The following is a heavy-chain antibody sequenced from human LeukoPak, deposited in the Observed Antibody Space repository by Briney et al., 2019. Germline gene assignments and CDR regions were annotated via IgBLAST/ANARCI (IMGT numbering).Heavy chain of an antibody. CDR3: ARDLVVLVVAAAFGY. Sequence: ASVKVSCKASGYTFTSYGISWVRQAPGQGLEWMGWISAYNGNTNYAQKLQGRVTMTTDTSTSTAYMELRSLRSDDTAVYYCARDLVVLVVAAAFGYWGQGTLVTVSS. V-gene: IGHV1-18*01. J-gene: IGHJ4*02. CDR1: GYTFTSYG. D-gene: IGHD2-15*01. CDR2: ISAYNGNT.